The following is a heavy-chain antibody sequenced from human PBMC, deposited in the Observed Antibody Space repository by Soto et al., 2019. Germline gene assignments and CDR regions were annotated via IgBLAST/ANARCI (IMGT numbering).Heavy chain of an antibody. CDR3: ARDMVATVSYYYYYGMDV. Sequence: QVQLVQSGAEVKKPGASVKVSCKASGYTFTSYGISWVRQAPGQGLELIVWISAYNGNTNYAQKLQGRVTMTTDTSTSTAYMELRSLRSDDTAVYYCARDMVATVSYYYYYGMDVWGQGTTVTVSS. J-gene: IGHJ6*02. CDR2: ISAYNGNT. D-gene: IGHD5-12*01. V-gene: IGHV1-18*04. CDR1: GYTFTSYG.